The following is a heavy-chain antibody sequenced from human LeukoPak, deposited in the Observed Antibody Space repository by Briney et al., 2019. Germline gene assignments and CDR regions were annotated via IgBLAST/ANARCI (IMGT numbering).Heavy chain of an antibody. CDR3: ARDPRNVGLAP. J-gene: IGHJ5*02. Sequence: GGSLRLSCVASGFILSGYWMYWVRQAPGKGLMYISRNNGDGSTTNYADVVKGRFTMSRDNVKNTLYLQMNSLRVEDTAVYYCARDPRNVGLAPWGQGTLVTVSS. CDR2: NNGDGSTT. D-gene: IGHD2-15*01. V-gene: IGHV3-74*01. CDR1: GFILSGYW.